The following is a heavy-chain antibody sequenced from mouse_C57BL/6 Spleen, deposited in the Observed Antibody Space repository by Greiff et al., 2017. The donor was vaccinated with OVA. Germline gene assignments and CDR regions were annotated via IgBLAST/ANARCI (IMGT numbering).Heavy chain of an antibody. V-gene: IGHV5-4*01. Sequence: EVQLQQSGGGLVKPGGSLKLSCAASGFTFSSYAMSWVRQTPEKRLEWVATISDGGSYTYYPANVKGRFTISRDNAKNNLYLQMSHLKSEDTAMYYCARDRLGYGNYLFAYWGQGTLVTVSA. CDR3: ARDRLGYGNYLFAY. D-gene: IGHD2-1*01. CDR1: GFTFSSYA. J-gene: IGHJ3*01. CDR2: ISDGGSYT.